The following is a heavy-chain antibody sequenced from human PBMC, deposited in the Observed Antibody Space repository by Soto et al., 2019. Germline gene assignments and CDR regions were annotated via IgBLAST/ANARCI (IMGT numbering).Heavy chain of an antibody. CDR2: IFSNDEK. D-gene: IGHD3-3*01. CDR1: GFSLSNARMG. CDR3: ARINSVEWLLLGPLYYGMDV. Sequence: SGPTLVNPTETLTLTCTVSGFSLSNARMGVSWIRQPPGKALEWLAHIFSNDEKSYSTSLKSRLTISKDTSKSQVVLTMTNMDPVDTATYYCARINSVEWLLLGPLYYGMDVWGQGTTVTVSS. J-gene: IGHJ6*02. V-gene: IGHV2-26*01.